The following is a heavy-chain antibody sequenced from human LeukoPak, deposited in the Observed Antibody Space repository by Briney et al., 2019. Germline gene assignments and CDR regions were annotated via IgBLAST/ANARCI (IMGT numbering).Heavy chain of an antibody. CDR1: GFTFSSYA. CDR3: ARDGYCSSTSCFRYYYYGMDV. Sequence: GGSLRLSCAASGFTFSSYAMSWVRQAPGKGLEWVSSISSSSSYIYYADSVKGRFTISRDNAKNSLYLQMNSLRAEDTAVYYCARDGYCSSTSCFRYYYYGMDVWGQGTTVTVSS. V-gene: IGHV3-21*01. CDR2: ISSSSSYI. D-gene: IGHD2-2*03. J-gene: IGHJ6*02.